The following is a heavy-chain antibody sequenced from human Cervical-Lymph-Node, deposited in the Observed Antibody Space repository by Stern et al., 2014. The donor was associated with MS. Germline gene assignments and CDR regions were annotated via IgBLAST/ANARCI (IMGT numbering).Heavy chain of an antibody. Sequence: EVQLVQSGAEVIKPGESLKISCKASGYTFTDYWIGWVRQMPGKGLEWMGIIYPRDSDIPYSPSFQHQVTLSTDRAIRPPYLQWSSLRASDTAIYYCARRMPPDYWGQGTLVTVSS. CDR2: IYPRDSDI. CDR1: GYTFTDYW. J-gene: IGHJ4*02. CDR3: ARRMPPDY. V-gene: IGHV5-51*03. D-gene: IGHD2-2*01.